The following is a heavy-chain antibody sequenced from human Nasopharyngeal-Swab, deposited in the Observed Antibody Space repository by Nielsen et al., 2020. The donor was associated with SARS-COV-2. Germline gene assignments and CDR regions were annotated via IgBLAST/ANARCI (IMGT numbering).Heavy chain of an antibody. Sequence: GESLKISCTASGFTFGDSAMSWVRQAPGKGLEWVGFIRSKAYGGTTEYAASVKGRFTISRDDSKSIAYLQMNSLKTEDTAVYYCTRDDFWSGYHDYWGQGTLVTVSS. CDR1: GFTFGDSA. J-gene: IGHJ4*02. D-gene: IGHD3-3*01. V-gene: IGHV3-49*04. CDR3: TRDDFWSGYHDY. CDR2: IRSKAYGGTT.